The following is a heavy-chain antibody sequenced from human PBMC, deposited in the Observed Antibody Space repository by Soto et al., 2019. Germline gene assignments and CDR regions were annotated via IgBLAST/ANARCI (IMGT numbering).Heavy chain of an antibody. Sequence: ASVKVSCKASGYTFTSYGISWVRQAPGQGLEWMGWISAYNGNTNYAQKLHGRFTITTXTXTSTAYMELRXLRSDETAVYYCARATHDYGDYFDYWGQGTLVTVSS. CDR2: ISAYNGNT. V-gene: IGHV1-18*04. CDR3: ARATHDYGDYFDY. J-gene: IGHJ4*02. D-gene: IGHD4-17*01. CDR1: GYTFTSYG.